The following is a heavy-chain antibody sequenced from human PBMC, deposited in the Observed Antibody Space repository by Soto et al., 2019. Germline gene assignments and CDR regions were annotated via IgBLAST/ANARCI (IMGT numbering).Heavy chain of an antibody. J-gene: IGHJ4*02. CDR3: ARDTADYYDSSGYYLSLAY. Sequence: PGGSLRLSCAASGFTFSSYSMNWVRQAPGKGLEWVSYISSSSSTIYYADSVKGRFTISRDNAKNSLYLQMNSLRDEDTAVYYCARDTADYYDSSGYYLSLAYWGQGTLVTVSS. V-gene: IGHV3-48*02. CDR1: GFTFSSYS. CDR2: ISSSSSTI. D-gene: IGHD3-22*01.